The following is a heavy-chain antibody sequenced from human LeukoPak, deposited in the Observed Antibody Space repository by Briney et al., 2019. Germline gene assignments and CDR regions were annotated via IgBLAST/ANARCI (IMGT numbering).Heavy chain of an antibody. Sequence: PGGSLRLSCAASGFTLSSYWMSWVRQAPGKGLEWVANINQDGSEKSYVDSVKGRFTISRDNAKNSLFLQMNSLRAEDTAVYYCARINSGSSPHFDYWGQGTLVTVSS. D-gene: IGHD6-6*01. J-gene: IGHJ4*02. CDR3: ARINSGSSPHFDY. CDR1: GFTLSSYW. CDR2: INQDGSEK. V-gene: IGHV3-7*01.